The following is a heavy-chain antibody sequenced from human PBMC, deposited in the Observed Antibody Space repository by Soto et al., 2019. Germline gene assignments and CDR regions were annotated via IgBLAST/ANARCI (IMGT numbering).Heavy chain of an antibody. J-gene: IGHJ4*02. CDR2: VSDTGGGT. V-gene: IGHV3-23*01. D-gene: IGHD2-2*01. CDR3: ARNCRIWAHF. CDR1: GFTLSAHA. Sequence: GGSLRLSCATSGFTLSAHAMSWVRQAPGKGLEWVSGVSDTGGGTYYADSVKGRFTISRDTSKNTLYLQMDSLRAEDTAIYYCARNCRIWAHFWGQGTLVTVSS.